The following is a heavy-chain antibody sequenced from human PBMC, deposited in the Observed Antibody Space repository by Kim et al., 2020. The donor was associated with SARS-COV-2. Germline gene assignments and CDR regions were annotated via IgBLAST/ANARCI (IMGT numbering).Heavy chain of an antibody. Sequence: GGSLRLSCAASGFTFSSYGMHWVRQAPGKGLEWVAVIWYDGSNKYYADSVKGRFTISRDNSKNTLYLQMNSLRAEDTAVYYCAREALITMVQGVISYNWFDPWRQGTLVTVSS. D-gene: IGHD3-10*01. CDR3: AREALITMVQGVISYNWFDP. J-gene: IGHJ5*02. V-gene: IGHV3-33*01. CDR1: GFTFSSYG. CDR2: IWYDGSNK.